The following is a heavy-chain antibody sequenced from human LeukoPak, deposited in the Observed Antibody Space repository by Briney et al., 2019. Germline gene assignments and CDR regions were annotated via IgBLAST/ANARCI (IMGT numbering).Heavy chain of an antibody. CDR3: ARDYKYAFDN. V-gene: IGHV3-48*01. CDR1: GFTFSSYT. J-gene: IGHJ4*02. CDR2: IGIDSGNT. Sequence: GGSLRLSCAASGFTFSSYTMNWVRQAPGKGLEWISYIGIDSGNTNYADSVKGRFTISGDKAKNSLYLQMNSLRVEDTAVYYCARDYKYAFDNWGQGTLVTVSS. D-gene: IGHD5-24*01.